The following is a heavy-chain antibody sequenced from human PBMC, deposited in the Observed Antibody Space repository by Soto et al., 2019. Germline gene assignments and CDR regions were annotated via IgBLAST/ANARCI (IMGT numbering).Heavy chain of an antibody. D-gene: IGHD5-12*01. CDR1: GYSINSDFY. CDR3: ARGYSSGVRYFTY. J-gene: IGHJ4*02. V-gene: IGHV4-38-2*01. CDR2: VYHSGTT. Sequence: SETLSLTCAVSGYSINSDFYWGWIRQPPGKGLEWVGSVYHSGTTYYNPSLKSRLAISVDTSNNHFSLKLSSVTAADTAVYYCARGYSSGVRYFTYWGQGTL.